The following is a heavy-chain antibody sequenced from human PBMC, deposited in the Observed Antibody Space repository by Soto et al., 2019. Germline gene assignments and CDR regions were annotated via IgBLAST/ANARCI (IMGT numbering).Heavy chain of an antibody. J-gene: IGHJ4*02. CDR2: INHSGGT. CDR3: ARGDNHGSGSYYPFDY. CDR1: GGSFSGYY. Sequence: SETLSLTCAVYGGSFSGYYWSWIRQPPGKGLEWIGEINHSGGTNYNPSLKSRVTISVDTSRNQFSLKLSSVTAADTAVYYCARGDNHGSGSYYPFDYWGQGTLVTVSS. D-gene: IGHD3-10*01. V-gene: IGHV4-34*01.